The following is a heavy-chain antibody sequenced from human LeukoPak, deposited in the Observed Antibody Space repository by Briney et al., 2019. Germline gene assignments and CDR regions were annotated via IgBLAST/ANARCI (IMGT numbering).Heavy chain of an antibody. CDR3: AKDIRGYSYGPFDY. D-gene: IGHD5-18*01. CDR1: GFTFSSYG. Sequence: GGSLRLSCAASGFTFSSYGMHWVRQAPGKGLEWVAVIWYDGSNKYYADSVKGRFTISRDNSKNTLYLQMSSLRAEDTAVYYCAKDIRGYSYGPFDYWGQGTLVTVSS. V-gene: IGHV3-33*06. CDR2: IWYDGSNK. J-gene: IGHJ4*02.